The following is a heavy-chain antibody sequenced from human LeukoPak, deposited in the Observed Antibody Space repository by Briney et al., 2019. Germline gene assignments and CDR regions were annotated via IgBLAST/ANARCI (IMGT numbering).Heavy chain of an antibody. D-gene: IGHD2-2*03. V-gene: IGHV4-30-4*01. CDR3: AGVDHWYFGL. J-gene: IGHJ2*01. CDR1: GRSVNSGDSY. CDR2: INYSGTT. Sequence: PSQTLSLTCAVSGRSVNSGDSYWSWVRQPPGKGLEWIGYINYSGTTYYNPSLESRLTMSLDTSKNHFSLKLSSVTAADMAAYFCAGVDHWYFGLWGRGTLVTVSS.